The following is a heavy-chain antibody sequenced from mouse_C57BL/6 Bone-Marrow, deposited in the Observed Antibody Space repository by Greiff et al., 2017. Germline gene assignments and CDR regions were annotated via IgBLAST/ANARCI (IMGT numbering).Heavy chain of an antibody. CDR1: GYTFTSYW. CDR3: ARRRHNWGYFDY. Sequence: QVQLQQPGAELVKPGASVKMSCKASGYTFTSYWITWVKQRPGQGLEWIGDIYPGSGSTNYNEKFKSKATLTVDTSSSTAYMQLSSPTSEDSAVYYCARRRHNWGYFDYWGQGTTLTVSS. CDR2: IYPGSGST. D-gene: IGHD4-1*02. J-gene: IGHJ2*01. V-gene: IGHV1-55*01.